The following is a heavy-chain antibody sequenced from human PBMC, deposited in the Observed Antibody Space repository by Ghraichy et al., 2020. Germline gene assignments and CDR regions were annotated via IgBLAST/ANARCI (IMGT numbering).Heavy chain of an antibody. CDR3: ARDRPITIFGVVITDTSYYYYYCMDV. CDR1: GFTFSSYS. J-gene: IGHJ6*02. V-gene: IGHV3-21*01. CDR2: ISSSSSYI. D-gene: IGHD3-3*01. Sequence: GGSLRLSCAASGFTFSSYSMNWVRQAPGKGLEWVSSISSSSSYIYYADSVKGRFTISRDNAKNSLYLQMNSLRAEDTAVYYCARDRPITIFGVVITDTSYYYYYCMDVWGQGTTVTVSS.